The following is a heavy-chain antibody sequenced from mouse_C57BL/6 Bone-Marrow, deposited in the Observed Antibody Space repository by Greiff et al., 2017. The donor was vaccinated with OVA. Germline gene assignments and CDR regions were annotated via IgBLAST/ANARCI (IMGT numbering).Heavy chain of an antibody. CDR2: ISSGGDYI. Sequence: EVKLMESGEGLVKPGGSLKLSCAASGFTFSSYAMSWVRQTPEKRLEWVAYISSGGDYIYYADTVKGRFTISRDDARNTLYLQMSSLKSEDTAMYYCTRLLDAMDYWGQGTSVTVSS. J-gene: IGHJ4*01. CDR3: TRLLDAMDY. CDR1: GFTFSSYA. V-gene: IGHV5-9-1*02. D-gene: IGHD2-1*01.